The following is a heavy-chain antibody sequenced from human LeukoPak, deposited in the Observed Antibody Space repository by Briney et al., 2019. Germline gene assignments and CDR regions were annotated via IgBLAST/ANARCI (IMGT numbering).Heavy chain of an antibody. CDR3: ARQGGIWFGELSYGAFDI. V-gene: IGHV5-51*01. CDR2: IYSGDSDT. Sequence: GESLKISCKGSGYSFTNYWIGWVRQMPGKGLEWMGNIYSGDSDTRYSPSFQGQVTISADKSISTAYLQWSSLKASDTAMYYCARQGGIWFGELSYGAFDIWGQGTMVTVSS. CDR1: GYSFTNYW. J-gene: IGHJ3*02. D-gene: IGHD3-10*01.